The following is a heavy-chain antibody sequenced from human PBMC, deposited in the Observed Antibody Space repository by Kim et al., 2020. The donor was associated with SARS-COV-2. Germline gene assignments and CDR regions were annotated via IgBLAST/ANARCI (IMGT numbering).Heavy chain of an antibody. V-gene: IGHV4-59*01. J-gene: IGHJ5*02. CDR2: IYYSGST. CDR1: GGSISSYY. CDR3: ARTKSKWEPGVWWFDP. Sequence: SETLSLTCTVSGGSISSYYWSWIRQPPGKGLEWIGYIYYSGSTNYNPSLKSRVTISVDTSKNQFSLKLSSVTAADTAVYYCARTKSKWEPGVWWFDPWGQGTLVTVSS. D-gene: IGHD1-26*01.